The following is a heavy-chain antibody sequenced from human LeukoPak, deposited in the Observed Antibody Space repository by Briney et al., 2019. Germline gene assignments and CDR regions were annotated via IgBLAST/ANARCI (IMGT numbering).Heavy chain of an antibody. CDR2: ISSSSSYI. D-gene: IGHD1-26*01. Sequence: GGSLRLSCAASGFTFSSYTMKWVRQAPGKGLEWVSSISSSSSYIYYADSVKGRFTISRDNAKNSLYLQMNSLRAEDTAVYFCARATWDPNYYYYMDVWGKGTTVTVSS. J-gene: IGHJ6*03. CDR1: GFTFSSYT. V-gene: IGHV3-21*01. CDR3: ARATWDPNYYYYMDV.